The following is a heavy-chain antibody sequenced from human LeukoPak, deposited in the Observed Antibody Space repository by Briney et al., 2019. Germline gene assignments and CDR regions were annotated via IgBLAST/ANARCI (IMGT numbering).Heavy chain of an antibody. CDR3: ARASETSNVYSSSWMRYYGMDV. J-gene: IGHJ6*02. CDR2: INSKSDTI. V-gene: IGHV3-48*04. CDR1: GFTFSRYS. D-gene: IGHD6-13*01. Sequence: GGSLRLSCVASGFTFSRYSMNWVRQAPGKGLEWVSYINSKSDTIYYADSVKGRFTISRDNAKNSLYLHMNSLRAEDTAVFYCARASETSNVYSSSWMRYYGMDVWGQGTTVTVSS.